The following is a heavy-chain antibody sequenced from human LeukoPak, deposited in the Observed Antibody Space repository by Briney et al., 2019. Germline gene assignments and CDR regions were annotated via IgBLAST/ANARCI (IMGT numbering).Heavy chain of an antibody. Sequence: GASVKVSCKASGYTFTGYYMHWVRQAPGQGLEWMGWINPNSGGTNYAQKFQGRVTMTRDTSISTAYMELSRLRSDDTAVYYCARATYCTNGVCYMSFDYWGQGTLVTVSS. CDR1: GYTFTGYY. D-gene: IGHD2-8*01. J-gene: IGHJ4*02. CDR2: INPNSGGT. V-gene: IGHV1-2*02. CDR3: ARATYCTNGVCYMSFDY.